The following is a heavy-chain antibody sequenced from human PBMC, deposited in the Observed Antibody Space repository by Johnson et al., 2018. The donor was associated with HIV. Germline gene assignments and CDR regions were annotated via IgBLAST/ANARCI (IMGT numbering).Heavy chain of an antibody. CDR3: ARDLDLREDLAFDI. J-gene: IGHJ3*02. D-gene: IGHD1-1*01. CDR1: GFTVSSNY. CDR2: IYSGGSP. Sequence: VQLVESGGGLVQPGGSLRLSCAASGFTVSSNYMSWVRQAPGKGLELVPVIYSGGSPYYADPVKGSFTISRDNSKNTLYLQMNSLRAEDTAVYYCARDLDLREDLAFDICGQGTMVTVSS. V-gene: IGHV3-66*01.